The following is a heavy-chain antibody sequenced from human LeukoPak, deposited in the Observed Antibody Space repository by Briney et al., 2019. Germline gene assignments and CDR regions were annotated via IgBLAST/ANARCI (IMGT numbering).Heavy chain of an antibody. J-gene: IGHJ4*02. CDR3: ARDFYGSGRHPDY. V-gene: IGHV1-3*01. D-gene: IGHD3-10*01. CDR1: GYTFTSYA. CDR2: INAGNGNT. Sequence: ASVKVSCKASGYTFTSYAMHWVRQAPGQRLEWMGWINAGNGNTKYSQKFQGRVTMTRDMSTSTVYMELSSLRSEDTAVYYCARDFYGSGRHPDYWGQGTLVTVSS.